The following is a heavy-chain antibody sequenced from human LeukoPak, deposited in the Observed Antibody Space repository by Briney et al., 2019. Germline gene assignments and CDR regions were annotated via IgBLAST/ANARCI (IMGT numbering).Heavy chain of an antibody. V-gene: IGHV3-11*01. J-gene: IGHJ6*02. CDR1: GFTFSHYY. CDR3: ARDLDWGLPKPSYYYYYGMDV. D-gene: IGHD1-26*01. Sequence: GGSLTLSCAASGFTFSHYYMSWIRQAAGRGREWVSYISSSGSNKYYADSVKGRFTISRENAKNSLYLQMHSLRADDTAVYYCARDLDWGLPKPSYYYYYGMDVWGQGTTVTVSS. CDR2: ISSSGSNK.